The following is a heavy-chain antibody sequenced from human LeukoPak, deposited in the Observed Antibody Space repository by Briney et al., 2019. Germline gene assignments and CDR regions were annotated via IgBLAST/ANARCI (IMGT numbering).Heavy chain of an antibody. CDR1: GFTFSDYY. V-gene: IGHV3-11*04. CDR2: ISSGGSSI. D-gene: IGHD5-12*01. J-gene: IGHJ4*02. Sequence: PGGSLRLSCAASGFTFSDYYMSWIRQAPGKGLEWLSYISSGGSSISYADSVQGRFTISSDNAKNSLYLQMNSLRAEDPAMYYCAREMVATADYWGQGTLVTVSS. CDR3: AREMVATADY.